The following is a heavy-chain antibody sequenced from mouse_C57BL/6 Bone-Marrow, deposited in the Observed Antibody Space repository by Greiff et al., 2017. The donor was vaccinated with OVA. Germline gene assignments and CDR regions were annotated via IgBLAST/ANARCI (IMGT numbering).Heavy chain of an antibody. CDR2: IDPSDSYT. J-gene: IGHJ2*01. CDR1: GYTFTSYW. Sequence: VQLQQPGAELVMPGASVKLSCKASGYTFTSYWMHWVKQRLGQGLEWIGEIDPSDSYTNYNQKFKGKSTLTVDKSSSTAYMQLSSLTSEDSAVYYGARRGGLRSSYFDYWGQGTTLTVSS. D-gene: IGHD1-1*01. V-gene: IGHV1-69*01. CDR3: ARRGGLRSSYFDY.